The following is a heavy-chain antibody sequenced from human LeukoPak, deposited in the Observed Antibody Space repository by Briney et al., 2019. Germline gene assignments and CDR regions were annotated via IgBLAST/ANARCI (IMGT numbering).Heavy chain of an antibody. CDR3: ARDSMVRGVNYYYYGMDV. CDR2: IYYSGST. Sequence: SETLSLTCTVSGGSISSGDYYWSWLRQPPGQGLEWIGYIYYSGSTYYNPSLKSRVTISVDTSKNQFSLKLTSVTAADTVVYYCARDSMVRGVNYYYYGMDVWGQGTTVTVSS. D-gene: IGHD3-10*01. V-gene: IGHV4-30-4*01. J-gene: IGHJ6*02. CDR1: GGSISSGDYY.